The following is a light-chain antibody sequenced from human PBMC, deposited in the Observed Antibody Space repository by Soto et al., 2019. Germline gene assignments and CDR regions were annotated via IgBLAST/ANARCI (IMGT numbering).Light chain of an antibody. CDR1: QSISSW. V-gene: IGKV1-5*01. CDR3: QQYRGT. J-gene: IGKJ1*01. Sequence: DIQMTQSPSTLSASVGDRVTITCRASQSISSWLAWYQQKPGKAPKLLIYDASSLENGVPSRFSGSGSGTEFTLTISSLQRDDFETYYCQQYRGTFGQGTKVEIK. CDR2: DAS.